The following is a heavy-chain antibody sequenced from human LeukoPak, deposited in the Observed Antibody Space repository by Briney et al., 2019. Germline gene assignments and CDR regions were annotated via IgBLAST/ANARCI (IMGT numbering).Heavy chain of an antibody. J-gene: IGHJ4*02. Sequence: GGSLRLSCAASGGTFSSYAISWVRQAPGQGLEWMGGIIPIFGTANYAQKFQGRVTITADESTSTAYMELSSLRSEDTAVYYCARDRSGYPYFDYWGQGTLVTVSS. CDR1: GGTFSSYA. V-gene: IGHV1-69*01. CDR3: ARDRSGYPYFDY. D-gene: IGHD5-12*01. CDR2: IIPIFGTA.